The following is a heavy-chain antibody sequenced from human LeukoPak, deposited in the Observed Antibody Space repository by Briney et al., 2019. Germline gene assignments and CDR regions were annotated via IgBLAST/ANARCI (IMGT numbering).Heavy chain of an antibody. J-gene: IGHJ4*02. CDR1: GYTFTEYY. D-gene: IGHD2-2*01. CDR3: AGVIAQVPAALDY. Sequence: GASVKVSCKASGYTFTEYYMHWVRQAPGQGLEWMGWFNPHSGGTNYAQKFQGRVTMTRDTSISTAYMELSRLRSEDTAVYYCAGVIAQVPAALDYWGQGTLVTVSS. V-gene: IGHV1-2*02. CDR2: FNPHSGGT.